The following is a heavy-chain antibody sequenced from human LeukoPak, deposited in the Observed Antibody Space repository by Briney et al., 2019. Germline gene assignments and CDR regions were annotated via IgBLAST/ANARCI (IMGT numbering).Heavy chain of an antibody. V-gene: IGHV4-59*08. Sequence: SETLSLTCTVSGGSISSYYWSWIRQPPGKGLEWIGYIYYSGSTNYNPSLKSRVTISVDTSKNQFSLKLSSVTAADTAVYYCASTARYYGDYDYWGQGTLVTVFS. J-gene: IGHJ4*02. CDR1: GGSISSYY. D-gene: IGHD4-17*01. CDR3: ASTARYYGDYDY. CDR2: IYYSGST.